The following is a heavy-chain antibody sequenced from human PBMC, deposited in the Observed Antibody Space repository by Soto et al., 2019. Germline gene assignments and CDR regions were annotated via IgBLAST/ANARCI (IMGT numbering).Heavy chain of an antibody. J-gene: IGHJ6*02. Sequence: EVQLVESGGGLVQPGGSLRLSCAASGFTFSSYWMSWVRQAPGKGLEWVANIKQDGSEKNYEDSLKGRFTISRDYAKNSLYLQMDSLRPEDTAVYYCARATRVYYGMDVWGQGTTVTVSS. CDR1: GFTFSSYW. CDR2: IKQDGSEK. CDR3: ARATRVYYGMDV. V-gene: IGHV3-7*01.